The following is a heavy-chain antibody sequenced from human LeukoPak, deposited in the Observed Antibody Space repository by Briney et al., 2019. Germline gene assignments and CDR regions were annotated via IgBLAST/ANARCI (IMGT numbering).Heavy chain of an antibody. CDR1: GSTLTELS. Sequence: ASVKVSCKVSGSTLTELSMHWVRQAPGEGLEWMGGFDPEDGEAIYAQKFQGRVTMTEDTSTDTVYMELSSLRSEDTAVYYCARGDDWLRYWGQGTLVTVSS. CDR3: ARGDDWLRY. CDR2: FDPEDGEA. D-gene: IGHD3-9*01. V-gene: IGHV1-24*01. J-gene: IGHJ4*02.